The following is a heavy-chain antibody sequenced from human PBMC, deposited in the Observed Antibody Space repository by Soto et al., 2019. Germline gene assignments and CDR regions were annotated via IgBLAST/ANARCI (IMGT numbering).Heavy chain of an antibody. CDR2: IYWDDDK. CDR1: GFSLTTSGVG. J-gene: IGHJ5*02. Sequence: QITLKESGPTLVKPTQTLTLTCTFSGFSLTTSGVGVGWIRQPPGKALEWLGLIYWDDDKRYSPSLKSRLTITKDTSKNQQVPTMTNMDPVDTATYYCAHSPRYCIHIKCSGEFRFDPWGQGTLVTVSS. V-gene: IGHV2-5*02. CDR3: AHSPRYCIHIKCSGEFRFDP. D-gene: IGHD2-15*01.